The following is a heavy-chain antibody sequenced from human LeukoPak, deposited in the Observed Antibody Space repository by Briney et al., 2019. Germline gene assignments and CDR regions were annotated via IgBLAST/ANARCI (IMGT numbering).Heavy chain of an antibody. CDR1: GGSISSSSYY. CDR3: ARGLSSSWYFFDY. Sequence: PSETLSLTCTVSGGSISSSSYYWGWIRQPPGKGLEWIGSIYYSGSTYYNPSLKSRVTISVDTSKNQFSLKLSSVTAADTAVYYCARGLSSSWYFFDYWGQGTLVTVSS. D-gene: IGHD6-13*01. V-gene: IGHV4-39*01. J-gene: IGHJ4*02. CDR2: IYYSGST.